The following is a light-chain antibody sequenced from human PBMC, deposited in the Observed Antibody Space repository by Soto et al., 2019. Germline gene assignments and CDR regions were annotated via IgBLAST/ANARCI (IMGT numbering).Light chain of an antibody. V-gene: IGLV2-14*01. Sequence: QSALTQPASVSGSPGQSITISCTGTSSDVGSYNYVSWYQQHPGKAPKLMIYEVSNRPSGVSNRFSGSKSGNTASLTISGLQGEDEADYYCSSDTISSTRVFGGGTKLTVL. CDR3: SSDTISSTRV. CDR2: EVS. J-gene: IGLJ2*01. CDR1: SSDVGSYNY.